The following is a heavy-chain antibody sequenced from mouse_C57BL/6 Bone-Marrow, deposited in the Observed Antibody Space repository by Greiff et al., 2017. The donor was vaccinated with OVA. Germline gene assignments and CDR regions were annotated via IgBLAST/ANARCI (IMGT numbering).Heavy chain of an antibody. CDR1: GYTFTSYW. J-gene: IGHJ2*01. V-gene: IGHV1-69*01. CDR2: IDPSDSYT. D-gene: IGHD1-1*01. CDR3: AREYYGSSLHFDY. Sequence: VKLQQPGAELVMPGASVKLSCKASGYTFTSYWMHWVKQRPGQGLEWIGEIDPSDSYTNYNQKFKGKSTLTVDKSSSTAYMQLSSLTSEDSAVYYCAREYYGSSLHFDYWGQGTTLTVSS.